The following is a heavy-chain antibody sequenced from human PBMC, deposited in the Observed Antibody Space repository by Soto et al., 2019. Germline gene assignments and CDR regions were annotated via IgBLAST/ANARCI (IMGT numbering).Heavy chain of an antibody. J-gene: IGHJ6*02. CDR1: GFSLSTSGVG. CDR3: IQSRCGGDCLQSYASYYYYGMDV. CDR2: IYWDDDK. Sequence: SGPTLVNPTQTLTLTCTFSGFSLSTSGVGVGWIRQPPGKALEWLALIYWDDDKRYSPSLRSRLTITKDTSKNQVVLTMTNMGPVDTATYYCIQSRCGGDCLQSYASYYYYGMDVWGQGTTVTVS. V-gene: IGHV2-5*02. D-gene: IGHD2-21*02.